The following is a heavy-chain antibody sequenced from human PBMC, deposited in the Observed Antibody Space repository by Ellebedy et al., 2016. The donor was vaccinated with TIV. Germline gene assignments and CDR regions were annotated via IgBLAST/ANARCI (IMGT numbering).Heavy chain of an antibody. CDR2: LSFDGNRE. V-gene: IGHV3-30*03. Sequence: PGGSLRLSCAASGFSFSTYAMHWVRRAPGKGLEWVAILSFDGNREYFADSVKGRFTISRDNSKSTLFLQMSSLRAEDTGVYYCASGFFPLCSGGDCYPPMGYWGQGILVTVSS. CDR3: ASGFFPLCSGGDCYPPMGY. D-gene: IGHD2-15*01. CDR1: GFSFSTYA. J-gene: IGHJ4*02.